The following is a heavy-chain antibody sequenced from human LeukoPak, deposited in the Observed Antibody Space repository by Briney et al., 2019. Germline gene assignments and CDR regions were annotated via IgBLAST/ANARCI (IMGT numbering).Heavy chain of an antibody. CDR2: IYDSGST. J-gene: IGHJ6*02. CDR3: ARVADTYYYGVDV. Sequence: SETLSLTCTVSGGSIRSSYYYWGWIRQPPGKGLEWIGSIYDSGSTYYNPSLKSRVTISVDTSKNQLSLKLNSVTAADTAVYYCARVADTYYYGVDVWGQGTTVTVSS. V-gene: IGHV4-39*01. CDR1: GGSIRSSYYY. D-gene: IGHD5-18*01.